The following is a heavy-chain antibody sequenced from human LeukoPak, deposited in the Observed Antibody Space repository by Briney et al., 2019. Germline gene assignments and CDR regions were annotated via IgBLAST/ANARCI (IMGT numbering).Heavy chain of an antibody. J-gene: IGHJ5*02. D-gene: IGHD2-15*01. CDR2: INPNSGGT. V-gene: IGHV1-2*02. Sequence: ASVKVSCKASGYTFTGYYMHWVRQAPGQGLEWMGWINPNSGGTNYAQKFQGRVTMTRDTPISTAYMELSRLRSDDTAVYYCARWLGHCSGGSCYSGWFDPWGQGTLVTVSS. CDR3: ARWLGHCSGGSCYSGWFDP. CDR1: GYTFTGYY.